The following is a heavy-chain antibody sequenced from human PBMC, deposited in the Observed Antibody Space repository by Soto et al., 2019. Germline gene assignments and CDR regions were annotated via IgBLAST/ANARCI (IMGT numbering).Heavy chain of an antibody. CDR3: ARTRSAWSDFHYYSLDV. J-gene: IGHJ6*02. CDR1: GFTFNSYG. CDR2: ISYDSTKT. D-gene: IGHD1-26*01. V-gene: IGHV3-30*03. Sequence: GGSLRLSCAASGFTFNSYGMHWVRRGPGNGLEWVAFISYDSTKTYYADSVKGRFTISRDNSNSALYVQMNSLTGEDTAVYYCARTRSAWSDFHYYSLDVWGQGTTVTVSS.